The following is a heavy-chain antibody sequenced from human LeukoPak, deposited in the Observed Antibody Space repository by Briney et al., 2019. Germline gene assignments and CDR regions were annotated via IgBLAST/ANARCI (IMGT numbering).Heavy chain of an antibody. Sequence: PGGSLRLSCAASGFTFSSYAMSWVRQAPGKGLEWVSAISGSGGSTYYADSVKGRFTNSRDNSKNTLYLQMNSLRAEDTAVYYCAKSVVVGPFYYFDYWGQGTLVTVSS. J-gene: IGHJ4*02. D-gene: IGHD2-15*01. CDR1: GFTFSSYA. V-gene: IGHV3-23*01. CDR2: ISGSGGST. CDR3: AKSVVVGPFYYFDY.